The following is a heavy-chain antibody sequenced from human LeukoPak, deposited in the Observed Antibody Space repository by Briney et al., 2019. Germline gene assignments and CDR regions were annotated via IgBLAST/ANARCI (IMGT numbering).Heavy chain of an antibody. CDR1: GGSISSYY. V-gene: IGHV4-59*12. Sequence: SETLSLTCTVSGGSISSYYWSWIRQPPGKGLEWIGYIYYSGSTNYNPSLKSRVTISVDTSKNQFSLKLSSVTAADTAVYYCARSPSSGWYDYWGQGTLVTVSS. D-gene: IGHD6-19*01. J-gene: IGHJ4*02. CDR3: ARSPSSGWYDY. CDR2: IYYSGST.